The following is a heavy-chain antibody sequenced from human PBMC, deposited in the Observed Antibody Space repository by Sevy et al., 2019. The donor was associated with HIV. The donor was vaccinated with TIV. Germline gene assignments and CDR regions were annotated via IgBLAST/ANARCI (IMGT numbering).Heavy chain of an antibody. Sequence: GGSLILSCAASGFTFSDHYMDWVRHAPGKGLEWVGRTRNKANSYTTEYAASVKGRFTISRDDSKNSLYLQMNSLKTEDTAVYYCARPALKGYMDVWGKGTTVTVSS. CDR3: ARPALKGYMDV. V-gene: IGHV3-72*01. CDR1: GFTFSDHY. D-gene: IGHD2-2*01. J-gene: IGHJ6*03. CDR2: TRNKANSYTT.